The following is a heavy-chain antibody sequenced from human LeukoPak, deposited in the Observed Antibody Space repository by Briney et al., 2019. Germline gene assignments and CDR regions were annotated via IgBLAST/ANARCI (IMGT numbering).Heavy chain of an antibody. J-gene: IGHJ6*03. Sequence: PSQTLSLTCTVSGGSISSGSYYWSWIRQPAGKGLEWIGRIYTSGSTNYNPSLKSRVTISVDTSKHQFSLKLSSVTAADTAVYYCARGGYSSSWDYYYYYIDVWGKGTTVTVSS. CDR2: IYTSGST. V-gene: IGHV4-61*02. CDR1: GGSISSGSYY. D-gene: IGHD6-13*01. CDR3: ARGGYSSSWDYYYYYIDV.